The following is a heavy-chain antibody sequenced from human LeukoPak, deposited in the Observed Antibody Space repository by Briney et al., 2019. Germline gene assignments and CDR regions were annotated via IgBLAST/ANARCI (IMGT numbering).Heavy chain of an antibody. CDR3: ARAHDRGYYYGFDY. Sequence: GGSLRLSCAASGFTVSSNDMSWVRQAPGKGLEWVSVIYSAGNTYYADSVQGRFTMSRENPENTLYLQMNSLRAEDTAVYYCARAHDRGYYYGFDYWGQGTLVTVS. V-gene: IGHV3-66*01. D-gene: IGHD3-22*01. CDR2: IYSAGNT. CDR1: GFTVSSND. J-gene: IGHJ4*02.